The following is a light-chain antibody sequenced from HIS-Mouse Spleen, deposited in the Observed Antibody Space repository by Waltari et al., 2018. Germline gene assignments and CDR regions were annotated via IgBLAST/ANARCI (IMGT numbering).Light chain of an antibody. Sequence: SFNLTHPPSGSVSPGQTARITCSGEALPKKYAYCYQEKSGQAPVLVIYEDSKRPPGIPERFSGSSSGTMATLTISGAQVEDEADYYCYSTDSSGNHRVFGGGTKLTVL. CDR1: ALPKKY. J-gene: IGLJ2*01. CDR3: YSTDSSGNHRV. V-gene: IGLV3-10*01. CDR2: EDS.